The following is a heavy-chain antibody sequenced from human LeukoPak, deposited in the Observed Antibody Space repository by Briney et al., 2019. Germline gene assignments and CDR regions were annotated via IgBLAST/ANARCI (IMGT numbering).Heavy chain of an antibody. Sequence: PSQTLSLPCAVSGGSISSGGYSWSWIRQPPGKGLEWIGYIYHSGSTYYNPSLKSRVTISVDRSKNQFSLKLSSVTAADTAVYYCARGAGNYYFYGMDVWGQGTTVTVSS. CDR2: IYHSGST. CDR1: GGSISSGGYS. CDR3: ARGAGNYYFYGMDV. J-gene: IGHJ6*02. V-gene: IGHV4-30-2*01.